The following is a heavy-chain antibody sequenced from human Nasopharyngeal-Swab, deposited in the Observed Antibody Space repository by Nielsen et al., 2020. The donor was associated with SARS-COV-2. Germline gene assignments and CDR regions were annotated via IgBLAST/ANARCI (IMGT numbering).Heavy chain of an antibody. V-gene: IGHV3-30-3*01. CDR3: ARGGVNNWFDP. CDR2: ISYDGSNK. J-gene: IGHJ5*02. CDR1: GFTLSSYA. D-gene: IGHD2-8*01. Sequence: SLNTSCAASGFTLSSYAMHWVRQAPGKGLEWVAVISYDGSNKYYADSVKGRFTISRDNSKNTLYLQMNSLRAEDTAVYYCARGGVNNWFDPWGQGTLVTVSS.